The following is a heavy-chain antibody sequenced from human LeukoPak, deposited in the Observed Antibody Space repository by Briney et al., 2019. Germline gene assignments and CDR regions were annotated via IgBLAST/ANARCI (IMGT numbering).Heavy chain of an antibody. CDR1: GGSFSGYY. D-gene: IGHD1-26*01. J-gene: IGHJ4*02. V-gene: IGHV4-34*01. CDR3: ARRSS. CDR2: INHSGST. Sequence: PSETLSLTCAVYGGSFSGYYWSWTRQPPGKGLEWIGEINHSGSTNYNPSLKSRVTISVDTSKNQFSLKLSSVTAADTAVYYCARRSSWGQGTLVTVSS.